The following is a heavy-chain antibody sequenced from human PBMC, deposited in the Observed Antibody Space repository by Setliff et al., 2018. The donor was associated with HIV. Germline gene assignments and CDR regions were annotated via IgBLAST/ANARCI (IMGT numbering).Heavy chain of an antibody. D-gene: IGHD6-19*01. Sequence: SETLSLTCTVSGGSISSYYWSWIRQPPGKGLEWIGSIYYSGSTYYNPSLKSRVTISVDTSKNQFSLKLSSVTAADTAVYYCARRGRIAVAGGFDYWGQGTLVTVSS. CDR3: ARRGRIAVAGGFDY. CDR2: IYYSGST. CDR1: GGSISSYY. J-gene: IGHJ4*02. V-gene: IGHV4-59*05.